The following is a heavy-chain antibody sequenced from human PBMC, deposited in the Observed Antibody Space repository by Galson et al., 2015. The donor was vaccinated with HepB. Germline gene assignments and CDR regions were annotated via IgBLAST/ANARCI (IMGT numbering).Heavy chain of an antibody. V-gene: IGHV5-10-1*01. D-gene: IGHD3-22*01. CDR1: GSSFTSYW. J-gene: IGHJ5*02. CDR2: IDPSDSYT. Sequence: QSGAEVKKPGESLRISCKGSGSSFTSYWISWVRQMPGKGLEWMGRIDPSDSYTNYSPSFQGHVTISADKSISTAYLQWSSLKASDTAMYYCARTLDSSGYCPWFDPWGQGTLVTVSS. CDR3: ARTLDSSGYCPWFDP.